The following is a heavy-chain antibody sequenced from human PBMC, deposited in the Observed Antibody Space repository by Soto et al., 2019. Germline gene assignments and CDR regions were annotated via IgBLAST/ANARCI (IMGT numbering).Heavy chain of an antibody. CDR1: GDTFTTYD. CDR2: INPNSGNI. D-gene: IGHD3-10*01. V-gene: IGHV1-8*01. Sequence: VKVSCKASGDTFTTYDINWVRQATGHGLEWMGWINPNSGNIGYAQRFQGRVTMTRDTAIRTAYMEVSSLRSDDTAVYYCARGRASGSYYLLDYWGQGTLVTVSS. CDR3: ARGRASGSYYLLDY. J-gene: IGHJ4*02.